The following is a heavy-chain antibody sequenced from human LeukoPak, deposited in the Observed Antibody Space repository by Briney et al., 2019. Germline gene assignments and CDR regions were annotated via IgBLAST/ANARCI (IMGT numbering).Heavy chain of an antibody. V-gene: IGHV1-46*01. Sequence: ASVKVSCKASGYTFTSYYMHWVRQAPGQGLEWMGIINPSGGSTSYAQKFQGRVTMTRDTSTSTVYMELSSLRSEDTAVYYCAREVKNYDSSGYHQYYFDYWGQGTLVTVSS. CDR3: AREVKNYDSSGYHQYYFDY. CDR2: INPSGGST. CDR1: GYTFTSYY. J-gene: IGHJ4*02. D-gene: IGHD3-22*01.